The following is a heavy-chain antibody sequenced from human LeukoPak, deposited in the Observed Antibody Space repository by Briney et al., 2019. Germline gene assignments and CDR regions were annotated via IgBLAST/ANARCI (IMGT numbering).Heavy chain of an antibody. CDR2: ISGSGGST. Sequence: QPGRSLRLSCAASGFTFSSYGMHWVRQAPGKGLEWVSAISGSGGSTYYADSVKGRFTISRDNSKNTLYLQMNSLRAEDTAVYYCAKAPLSTGALPHFDYWGQGTLVTVSS. J-gene: IGHJ4*02. V-gene: IGHV3-23*01. D-gene: IGHD1-14*01. CDR3: AKAPLSTGALPHFDY. CDR1: GFTFSSYG.